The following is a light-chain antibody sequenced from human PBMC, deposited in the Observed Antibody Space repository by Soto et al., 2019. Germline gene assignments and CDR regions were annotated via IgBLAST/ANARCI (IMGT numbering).Light chain of an antibody. CDR1: SSDVGGYNS. V-gene: IGLV2-14*01. J-gene: IGLJ1*01. Sequence: QSVLTQPASVSGSPGQSITISCTGTSSDVGGYNSVSWYQQHPGKAPKVMIYDVNNRPSGVSNRFSGSKSGNTASLTISGLQGEDEADYYCSSYTSISTLVFGTGTKVTVL. CDR3: SSYTSISTLV. CDR2: DVN.